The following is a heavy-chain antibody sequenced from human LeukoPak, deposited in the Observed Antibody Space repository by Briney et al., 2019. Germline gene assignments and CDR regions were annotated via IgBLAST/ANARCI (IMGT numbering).Heavy chain of an antibody. V-gene: IGHV3-30*10. J-gene: IGHJ4*02. CDR2: ISSDTSNK. CDR1: GFPFVAYA. CDR3: ARLAAASPGY. D-gene: IGHD3-16*01. Sequence: RGSLRLSCATSGFPFVAYALHWVRQAPGKGLEWVAVISSDTSNKYYMDSVKGRLTISRDNSKNTLYLQMDSLRPEDTAVYYCARLAAASPGYWGQGTLVTVSS.